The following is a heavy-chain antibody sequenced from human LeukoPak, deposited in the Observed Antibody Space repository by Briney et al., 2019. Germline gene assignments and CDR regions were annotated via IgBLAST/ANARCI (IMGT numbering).Heavy chain of an antibody. CDR1: GGSFSGYY. D-gene: IGHD2-2*01. CDR2: INHSGST. J-gene: IGHJ4*02. V-gene: IGHV4-34*01. CDR3: ARGSYCSSTSCYLDYFDY. Sequence: SETLSLTCAVSGGSFSGYYWSWIRQPPGKGLEWIGEINHSGSTNYNPSLKSRVTISVDTSKNQFSLKLSSVTAADTAVYYCARGSYCSSTSCYLDYFDYWGQGTLVSVSS.